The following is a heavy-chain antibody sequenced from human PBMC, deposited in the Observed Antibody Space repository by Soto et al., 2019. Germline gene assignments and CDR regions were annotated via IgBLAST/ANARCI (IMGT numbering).Heavy chain of an antibody. V-gene: IGHV1-69*01. CDR1: GGTFSSYA. D-gene: IGHD3-9*01. J-gene: IGHJ3*02. CDR3: ALYYDILTGSSFDI. CDR2: IIPIFGTA. Sequence: QVQLVQSGAEVKKPGTSVKVSCKASGGTFSSYAISWVRQAPGQGLEWMGGIIPIFGTANYAQKFQGRVTITADESTSTAYMELSSLRSEDTAEYYCALYYDILTGSSFDIWGQGTMVTVSS.